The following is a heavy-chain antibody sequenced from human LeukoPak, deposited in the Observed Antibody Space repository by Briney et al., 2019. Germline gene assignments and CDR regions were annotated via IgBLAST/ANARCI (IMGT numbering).Heavy chain of an antibody. CDR3: ARTPRIFAFDI. J-gene: IGHJ3*02. D-gene: IGHD3-9*01. Sequence: SETLSLTCAVYGGSFSGYYWSWIRQPPGKGLEWIGEINHSGSTNYNPSLKSRVTISVDTSKNQFSLKLSSVTAADTAVYCCARTPRIFAFDIWGQGTMVTVSS. CDR1: GGSFSGYY. CDR2: INHSGST. V-gene: IGHV4-34*01.